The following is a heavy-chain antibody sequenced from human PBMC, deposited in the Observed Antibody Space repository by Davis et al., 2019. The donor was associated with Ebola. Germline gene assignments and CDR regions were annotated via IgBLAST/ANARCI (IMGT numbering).Heavy chain of an antibody. V-gene: IGHV4-34*01. Sequence: MPSETLSLTCAVYGGSFSGYYWSWIRQPPGKGLEWIGEINHSGSTNYNPSLKSRVTISVDTSKNQFSLKLSSVTAADTAVYYCARRGAGITMVRGPMDAFDIWGQGTMVTVSS. D-gene: IGHD3-10*01. J-gene: IGHJ3*02. CDR1: GGSFSGYY. CDR3: ARRGAGITMVRGPMDAFDI. CDR2: INHSGST.